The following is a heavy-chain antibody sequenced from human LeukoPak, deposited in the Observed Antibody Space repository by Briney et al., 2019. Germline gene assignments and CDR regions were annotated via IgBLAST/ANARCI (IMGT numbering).Heavy chain of an antibody. D-gene: IGHD6-13*01. CDR1: GFTFSSYW. J-gene: IGHJ4*02. V-gene: IGHV3-7*01. CDR2: IKHDGSEK. Sequence: PGGSLRLSCAASGFTFSSYWMSWVRQAPGKGLEWVANIKHDGSEKHYVDSVKGRFTISRDNAKNSLYLQMNSLRAEDTAVYYCVRASSWSIMDYWGQGTLVTVSS. CDR3: VRASSWSIMDY.